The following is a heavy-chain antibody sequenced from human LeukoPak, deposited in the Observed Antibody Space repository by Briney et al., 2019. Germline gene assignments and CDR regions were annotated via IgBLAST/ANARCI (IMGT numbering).Heavy chain of an antibody. Sequence: PGGSLRLSCAASGFTFSIYTMNWVRQAPGRGLEWVSSIISSSIYIYYADSVKGRFTISRDNAKNSLYLQMNSLRAEDTAVYYCATAPDYSSPLWGQGTRVTVSS. CDR3: ATAPDYSSPL. D-gene: IGHD3-16*01. CDR1: GFTFSIYT. CDR2: IISSSIYI. J-gene: IGHJ4*02. V-gene: IGHV3-21*01.